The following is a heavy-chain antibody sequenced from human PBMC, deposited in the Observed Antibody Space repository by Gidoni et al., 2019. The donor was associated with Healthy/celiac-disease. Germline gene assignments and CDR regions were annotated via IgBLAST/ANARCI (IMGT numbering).Heavy chain of an antibody. CDR2: SSGSGGST. D-gene: IGHD3-22*01. CDR3: AKALIVVADAFDI. J-gene: IGHJ3*02. CDR1: GLTFSSYA. V-gene: IGHV3-23*01. Sequence: EVQLLASGGGLVQPGGSMRLSCAASGLTFSSYAMSWVRQAPGKGLVGVSASSGSGGSTYYADSVKGRFTISRDNSKNTLYLQMNSLRAEDTAVYYCAKALIVVADAFDIWGQGTMVTVSS.